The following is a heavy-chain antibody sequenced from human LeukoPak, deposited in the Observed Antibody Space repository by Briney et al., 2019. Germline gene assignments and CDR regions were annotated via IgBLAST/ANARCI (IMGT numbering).Heavy chain of an antibody. CDR1: GFSFSNYE. J-gene: IGHJ3*02. CDR2: ISSSGSTI. CDR3: SRLPQQWLVVDAFDI. V-gene: IGHV3-48*03. D-gene: IGHD6-19*01. Sequence: GGSVRVSCVASGFSFSNYEMNWVRQAPGKGLEWVSYISSSGSTIYYADSVKGRFTISRDNAKSSLYLQMNSLRAEDTAGYYCSRLPQQWLVVDAFDIWSQATMVTVSS.